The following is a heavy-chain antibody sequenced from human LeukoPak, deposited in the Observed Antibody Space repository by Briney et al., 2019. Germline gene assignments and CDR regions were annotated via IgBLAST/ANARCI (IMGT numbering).Heavy chain of an antibody. Sequence: PGGPLRLSCAASGFIFSSHGMNWVRQAPGKGLEWVSFISTSSSYIYYADSVRGRFTISRDNAKNSLYLQMNSLRAEDTAVYYCARQQWLDGAYYFDYWGQGTLVTVSS. CDR3: ARQQWLDGAYYFDY. CDR2: ISTSSSYI. D-gene: IGHD6-19*01. V-gene: IGHV3-21*01. J-gene: IGHJ4*02. CDR1: GFIFSSHG.